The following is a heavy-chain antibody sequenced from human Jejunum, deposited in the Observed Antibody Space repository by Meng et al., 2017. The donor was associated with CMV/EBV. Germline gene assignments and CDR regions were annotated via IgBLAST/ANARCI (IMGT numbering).Heavy chain of an antibody. Sequence: LSSYWVHWVRQAPGKGLTWCTDIDRDGSITKHVDAEKGRFTISRDTAKGTLYLQMNSLRVEDPAVHYCVRGGNGNFFYYFDYWGQGALVTVSS. CDR2: IDRDGSIT. D-gene: IGHD1-7*01. J-gene: IGHJ4*02. CDR1: LSSYW. CDR3: VRGGNGNFFYYFDY. V-gene: IGHV3-74*03.